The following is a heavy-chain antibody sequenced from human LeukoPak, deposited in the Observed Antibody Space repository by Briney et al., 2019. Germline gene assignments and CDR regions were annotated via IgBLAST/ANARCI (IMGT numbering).Heavy chain of an antibody. CDR2: INPSGGST. J-gene: IGHJ4*02. CDR1: GYTFTSYY. Sequence: ASVKVSCKASGYTFTSYYMHWVRQAPGRGLEWMGIINPSGGSTSYAQKFQGRVTMTRDMSTSIVYMELSSLRSEDTAVYYCARDLRVVVPAAIAGYFDYWGQGTLVTVSS. D-gene: IGHD2-2*02. CDR3: ARDLRVVVPAAIAGYFDY. V-gene: IGHV1-46*01.